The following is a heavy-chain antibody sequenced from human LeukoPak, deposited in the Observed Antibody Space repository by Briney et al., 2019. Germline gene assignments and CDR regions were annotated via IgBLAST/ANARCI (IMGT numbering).Heavy chain of an antibody. CDR3: AREGYSYGFYMDV. CDR1: GGSISSYY. Sequence: SETLSLTCTVSGGSISSYYWSWIRQPPGKGLEWIGYIYYSGSTNYNPSLKSRVTMSVDTSKNQFSLKLSSVTAADTAVYYCAREGYSYGFYMDVWGKGTTVTVSS. V-gene: IGHV4-59*01. D-gene: IGHD5-18*01. CDR2: IYYSGST. J-gene: IGHJ6*03.